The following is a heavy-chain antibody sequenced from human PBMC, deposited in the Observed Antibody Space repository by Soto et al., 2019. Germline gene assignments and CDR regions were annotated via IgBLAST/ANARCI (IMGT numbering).Heavy chain of an antibody. CDR3: SYGSSFDY. J-gene: IGHJ4*02. V-gene: IGHV4-61*01. Sequence: ETLSLTCTVSGASLRSGSYYWSWIRQPPGKGLEWIGYISHSGRTNYDPSLKSRLTMSVDTSQNQFSLQLNSVTAADTAVYYCSYGSSFDYWGQGTLVTVSS. CDR2: ISHSGRT. D-gene: IGHD3-10*01. CDR1: GASLRSGSYY.